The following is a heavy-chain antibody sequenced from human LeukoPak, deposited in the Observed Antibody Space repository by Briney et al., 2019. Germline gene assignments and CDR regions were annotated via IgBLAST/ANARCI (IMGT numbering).Heavy chain of an antibody. D-gene: IGHD3-10*01. CDR3: ARRPSGFDP. V-gene: IGHV4-39*07. CDR2: IYYSGST. J-gene: IGHJ5*02. Sequence: SETLSLTCTVSGGSISSSRYYWGWIHQPPGKGLEWIGSIYYSGSTYYNPSLKGRVTISVDTSKNQFSLKLISVTAADTAVYYCARRPSGFDPWGQGTLVTVSS. CDR1: GGSISSSRYY.